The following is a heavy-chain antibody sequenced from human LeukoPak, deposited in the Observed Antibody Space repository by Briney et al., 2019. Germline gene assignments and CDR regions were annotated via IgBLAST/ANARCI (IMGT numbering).Heavy chain of an antibody. V-gene: IGHV1-18*01. CDR3: ARGVGGYSSGWYGY. J-gene: IGHJ4*02. CDR2: ISAYNGNT. CDR1: GYTFTSYG. D-gene: IGHD6-19*01. Sequence: GASVKVSCKASGYTFTSYGISWVRQAPGQGLEWMGWISAYNGNTNYAQKFQGRVTMTRDTSISTAYMELSRLRSDDTAVYYCARGVGGYSSGWYGYWGQGTLVTVSS.